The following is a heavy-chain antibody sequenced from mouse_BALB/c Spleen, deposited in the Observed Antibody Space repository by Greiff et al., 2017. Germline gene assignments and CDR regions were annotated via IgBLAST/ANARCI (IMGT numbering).Heavy chain of an antibody. V-gene: IGHV1S56*01. Sequence: QVQLQQSGPELVKPGASVRISCKASGYTFTSYYIHWVKQRPGQGLEWIGWIYPGNVNTKYNEKFKGKATLTADKSSSTAYMQLSSLTSEDSAVYFCAGGSTMITQRAMDYWGQGTSVTVSS. CDR1: GYTFTSYY. CDR2: IYPGNVNT. CDR3: AGGSTMITQRAMDY. J-gene: IGHJ4*01. D-gene: IGHD2-4*01.